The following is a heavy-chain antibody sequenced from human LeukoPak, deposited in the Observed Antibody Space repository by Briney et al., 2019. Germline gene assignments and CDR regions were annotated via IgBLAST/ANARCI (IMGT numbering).Heavy chain of an antibody. D-gene: IGHD5-24*01. V-gene: IGHV4-39*07. CDR1: GGSISSSSYY. Sequence: PSETLSLTCTVSGGSISSSSYYWGWIRQPPRKGLEWIGSIYCSGSTYYNPSLKSRVTISVDTSKNQFSLKLSSVTAADTAVYYCERDSDGNYPDYWGQGTLVTVSS. CDR3: ERDSDGNYPDY. J-gene: IGHJ4*02. CDR2: IYCSGST.